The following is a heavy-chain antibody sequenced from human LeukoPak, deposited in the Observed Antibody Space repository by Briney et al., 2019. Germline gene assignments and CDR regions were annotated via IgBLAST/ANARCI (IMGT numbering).Heavy chain of an antibody. J-gene: IGHJ5*02. D-gene: IGHD3-3*01. V-gene: IGHV3-30*02. CDR3: AKDFPLRFPRGKQFDP. CDR2: IRYDGSNK. CDR1: GFTFSSYG. Sequence: PGGSLRLSCAASGFTFSSYGMHWVRQAPGKGLEWVAFIRYDGSNKYYADSVKGRFTISRDNSKNTLYLQMNSLRAEDTAVYYCAKDFPLRFPRGKQFDPWGQGTLVTVSS.